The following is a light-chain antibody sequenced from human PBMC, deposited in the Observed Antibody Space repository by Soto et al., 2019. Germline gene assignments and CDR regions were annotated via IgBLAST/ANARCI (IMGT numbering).Light chain of an antibody. V-gene: IGKV3-20*01. Sequence: EIVLTQSPGTLSLCPGERATLSCRASQSINSNYLAWYQQKPGQAPRLLMYGASSRATGIPDRFSGSGSGTDFTLTISRLEPEDFAVYYCQQYGSSPLFGPGTKVDIK. CDR2: GAS. CDR3: QQYGSSPL. J-gene: IGKJ3*01. CDR1: QSINSNY.